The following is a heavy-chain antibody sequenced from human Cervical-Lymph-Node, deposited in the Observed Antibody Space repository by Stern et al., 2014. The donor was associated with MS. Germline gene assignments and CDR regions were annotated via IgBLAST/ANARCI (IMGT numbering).Heavy chain of an antibody. D-gene: IGHD4-23*01. V-gene: IGHV1-69*01. Sequence: VQLLESGAEVKKPGSSVKVSCRTSGGAFNNYGISWVRQAPGQGLEWMGGIIPIFGTANYAQRFQGRVTITADESTGTAYMELSSLKAEDTAMYYCARDRDYGGQAKRGFGMDIWGQGTTVTVSS. CDR2: IIPIFGTA. J-gene: IGHJ6*02. CDR1: GGAFNNYG. CDR3: ARDRDYGGQAKRGFGMDI.